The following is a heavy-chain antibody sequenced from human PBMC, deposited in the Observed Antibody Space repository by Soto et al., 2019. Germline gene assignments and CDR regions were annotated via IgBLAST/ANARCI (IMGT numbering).Heavy chain of an antibody. V-gene: IGHV5-51*01. CDR2: IYPGDSDT. CDR1: GYSFTSYW. D-gene: IGHD6-19*01. J-gene: IGHJ5*02. CDR3: ARLKAIAVAGTKWFDP. Sequence: GSLKISCKGSGYSFTSYWIGWVRQMPGKGLEWMGIIYPGDSDTRYSPSFQGQVTISADKSISTAYLQWSSLKASDTAMYYCARLKAIAVAGTKWFDPWGQGTLVTVSS.